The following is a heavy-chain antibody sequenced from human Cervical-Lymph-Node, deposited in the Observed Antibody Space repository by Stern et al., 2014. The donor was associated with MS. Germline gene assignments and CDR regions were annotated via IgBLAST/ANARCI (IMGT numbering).Heavy chain of an antibody. Sequence: QLVQSGAEVKKPGSSVKVSCKASGGTFNNYGLSWVRQAPGQGLEWMGGIIPIFGTSNYAQSFQGRVTITADESTSTAYMELSSLRPEDTAVYYCARDEDFGLAHGMDVWGQGTTVTVSS. CDR2: IIPIFGTS. J-gene: IGHJ6*02. CDR3: ARDEDFGLAHGMDV. D-gene: IGHD3-10*01. V-gene: IGHV1-69*01. CDR1: GGTFNNYG.